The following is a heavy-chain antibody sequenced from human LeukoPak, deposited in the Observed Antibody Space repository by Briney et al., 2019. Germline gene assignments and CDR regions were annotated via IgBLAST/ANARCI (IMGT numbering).Heavy chain of an antibody. D-gene: IGHD3-10*01. CDR3: AKDRYYGSGSHFDY. CDR1: GFTFSSYG. J-gene: IGHJ4*02. CDR2: ISYDGSNK. V-gene: IGHV3-30*18. Sequence: GGSLRLSCAASGFTFSSYGMHWVRQAPGKGLEWVAVISYDGSNKYYAHSVKGRFTISRDNSQNTLYLQMNSLRPEDTAVYYCAKDRYYGSGSHFDYWGQGTLVTVSS.